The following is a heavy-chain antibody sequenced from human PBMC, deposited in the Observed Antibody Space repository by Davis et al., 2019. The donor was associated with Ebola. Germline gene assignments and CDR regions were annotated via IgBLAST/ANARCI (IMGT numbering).Heavy chain of an antibody. CDR1: GYTFTSYW. J-gene: IGHJ4*02. V-gene: IGHV5-51*01. CDR3: ARSIAVAGRDSDY. CDR2: IYPGDSDT. D-gene: IGHD6-19*01. Sequence: ESLKISCKGSGYTFTSYWIGWVRQMPGKGLEWMGIIYPGDSDTRYSPSFQGQVTISADKSISTAYLQWSSLKASDTAMYYCARSIAVAGRDSDYWGQGTLVTVSS.